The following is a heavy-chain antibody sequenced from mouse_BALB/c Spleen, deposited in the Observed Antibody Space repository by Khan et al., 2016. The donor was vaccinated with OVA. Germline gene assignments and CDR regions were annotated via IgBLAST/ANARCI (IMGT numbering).Heavy chain of an antibody. D-gene: IGHD2-4*01. V-gene: IGHV2-6-1*01. Sequence: VQLQESGPGLVAPSQSLSITCTISGFSLTNYGVHWVRQPPGKGLAWLVVIWSDGSPTYNSALKSRLTISKDNSERQVFLKMNSRQTDDTAMDFCARQPYYHYKIMDYWRQGTSVTVSS. CDR3: ARQPYYHYKIMDY. CDR1: GFSLTNYG. CDR2: IWSDGSP. J-gene: IGHJ4*01.